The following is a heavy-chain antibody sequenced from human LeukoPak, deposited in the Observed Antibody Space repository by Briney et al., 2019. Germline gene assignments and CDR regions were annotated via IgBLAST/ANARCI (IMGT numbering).Heavy chain of an antibody. CDR1: GFTFSSYG. Sequence: GGSLRLSCAASGFTFSSYGMSWVRQAPGKGLEWVSAISGSGGSTYYADSVKGRFTISRDNSKNTLYLQMNSLRAEDTAVYYCARDPTPYCGGDCYWLRGAFDIWGQGTMVTVYS. J-gene: IGHJ3*02. CDR2: ISGSGGST. CDR3: ARDPTPYCGGDCYWLRGAFDI. V-gene: IGHV3-23*01. D-gene: IGHD2-21*02.